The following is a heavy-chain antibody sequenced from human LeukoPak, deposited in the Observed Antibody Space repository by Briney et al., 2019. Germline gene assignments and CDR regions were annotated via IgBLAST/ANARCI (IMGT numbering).Heavy chain of an antibody. J-gene: IGHJ4*02. CDR2: INPSGSST. CDR1: GYTFTSYY. D-gene: IGHD5-12*01. CDR3: ARGLYSGYGTKDY. Sequence: ASVKVSCKASGYTFTSYYMHWVRQAPGQGLEWMGIINPSGSSTIYAQNFQGRVTMTRDMSTSTVYMELSSLRSEDTAVYYCARGLYSGYGTKDYWGQGTLVTVSS. V-gene: IGHV1-46*01.